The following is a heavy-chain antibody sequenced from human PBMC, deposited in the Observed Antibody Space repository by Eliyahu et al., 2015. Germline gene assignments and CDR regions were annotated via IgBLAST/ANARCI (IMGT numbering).Heavy chain of an antibody. CDR2: IYHSGST. D-gene: IGHD3-10*01. CDR3: ARIQRGSGGSYSFLDY. Sequence: QVQLQESGPGLVKPSETLSLTXAVSGYSISSGYYWGWIRQPPGKGLEWIGSIYHSGSTYYNPSLKSRVTISVDTSKNQFSLKLSSVTAADTAVYYCARIQRGSGGSYSFLDYWGQGTLVTVSS. V-gene: IGHV4-38-2*01. CDR1: GYSISSGYY. J-gene: IGHJ4*02.